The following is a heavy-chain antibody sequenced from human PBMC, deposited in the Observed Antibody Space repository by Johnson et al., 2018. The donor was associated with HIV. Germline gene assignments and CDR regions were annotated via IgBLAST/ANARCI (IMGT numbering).Heavy chain of an antibody. Sequence: VQLVESGGGLVQPGGSLRLSCAASGFTVSSNYMSWVRQAPGKGLEWVSVIYSGGSTYYADSVKGRFTISRDNSKNTLYLQMNSLRSEDTAVYYRVREGPPRACYIWDQGTMVTVSS. V-gene: IGHV3-66*01. J-gene: IGHJ3*02. CDR1: GFTVSSNY. CDR3: VREGPPRACYI. CDR2: IYSGGST.